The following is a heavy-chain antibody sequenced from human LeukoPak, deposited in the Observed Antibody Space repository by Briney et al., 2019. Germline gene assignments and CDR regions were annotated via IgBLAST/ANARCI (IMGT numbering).Heavy chain of an antibody. V-gene: IGHV1-69*04. Sequence: SVKVSCKASGGTFSSYAISWVRQAPGQGLEWMGRIIPILGIPNYAQKLQGRVTITADKSTTTAYMALSSLRSEDTAVYYCATEAIVVVTARDYWYFDLWGRGTLVTVSS. CDR1: GGTFSSYA. D-gene: IGHD2-21*02. J-gene: IGHJ2*01. CDR2: IIPILGIP. CDR3: ATEAIVVVTARDYWYFDL.